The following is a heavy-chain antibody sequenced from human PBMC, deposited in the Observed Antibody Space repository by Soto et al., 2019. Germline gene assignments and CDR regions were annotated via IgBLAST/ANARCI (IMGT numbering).Heavy chain of an antibody. CDR2: IKSKTDGGTT. CDR3: TTPSGYPSVGPYYYYYMDV. Sequence: GGSLRLSCAASGFTFSNAWMSWVRQAPGKGLEWVGRIKSKTDGGTTDYAAPVKGRFTISRDDSKNTLYLQMNSLKTEDTAVYYCTTPSGYPSVGPYYYYYMDVWGKGTTVTVSS. D-gene: IGHD5-12*01. V-gene: IGHV3-15*01. CDR1: GFTFSNAW. J-gene: IGHJ6*03.